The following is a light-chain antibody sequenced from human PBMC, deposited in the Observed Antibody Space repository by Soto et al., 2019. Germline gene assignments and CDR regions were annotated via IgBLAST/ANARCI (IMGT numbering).Light chain of an antibody. CDR1: QSVSRY. CDR2: DTS. CDR3: QQRSIWLT. J-gene: IGKJ4*01. V-gene: IGKV3-11*01. Sequence: EIMLTQSPATLSLSPGERATLSCRASQSVSRYLAWYQQKPGQTPRLLIYDTSNRAPGIPARFSGSGSGTDFTLTISSLEPEDFAVYYCQQRSIWLTCGGGTKVEIK.